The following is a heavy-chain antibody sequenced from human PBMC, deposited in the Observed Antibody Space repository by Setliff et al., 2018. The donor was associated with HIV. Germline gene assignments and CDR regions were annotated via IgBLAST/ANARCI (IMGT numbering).Heavy chain of an antibody. D-gene: IGHD3-3*01. Sequence: GGSLRLSCAVSGFTFTSYGMHWVRQAPGKGLEWVALIWYDGSNKNYADSVKGRFTISRDNSKNTLYLQMNSLRAEDTAVYYCAKAQWLLSHWGFDPWGQGTLVTVPQ. CDR1: GFTFTSYG. J-gene: IGHJ5*02. CDR2: IWYDGSNK. CDR3: AKAQWLLSHWGFDP. V-gene: IGHV3-33*06.